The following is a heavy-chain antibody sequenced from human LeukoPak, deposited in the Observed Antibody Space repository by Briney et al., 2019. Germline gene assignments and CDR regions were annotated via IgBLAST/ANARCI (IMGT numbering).Heavy chain of an antibody. CDR2: ISGSGGST. CDR3: AKGSEGERDFWSGYTSFDYYYYMDV. Sequence: QPGGSLRLSCAASGFTFSSYSMNWVRQAPGKGLEWVSAISGSGGSTYYADSVKGRFTISRDNSKNTLYLQMNSLRAEDTAVYYCAKGSEGERDFWSGYTSFDYYYYMDVWGKGTTVTVSS. CDR1: GFTFSSYS. J-gene: IGHJ6*03. V-gene: IGHV3-23*01. D-gene: IGHD3-3*01.